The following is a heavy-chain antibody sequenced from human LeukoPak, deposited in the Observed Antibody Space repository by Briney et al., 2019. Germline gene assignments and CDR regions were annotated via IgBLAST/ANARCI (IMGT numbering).Heavy chain of an antibody. CDR1: GDSISSGTYY. Sequence: PSETLSLTCTISGDSISSGTYYWSWIRQQPGKGLEWIGYIYYTGSTYYNLSLKSRLTISVDTSMNQFSLNLSSVTAADTAVYYCARKLGTYWSFDLWGRGTLVTVSS. V-gene: IGHV4-31*03. J-gene: IGHJ2*01. CDR3: ARKLGTYWSFDL. CDR2: IYYTGST. D-gene: IGHD7-27*01.